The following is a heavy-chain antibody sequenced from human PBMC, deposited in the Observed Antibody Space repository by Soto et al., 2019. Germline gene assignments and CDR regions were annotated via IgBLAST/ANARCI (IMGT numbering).Heavy chain of an antibody. CDR3: ARDQGYCSGGSCYVAGY. J-gene: IGHJ4*02. V-gene: IGHV3-74*01. CDR2: INSDGSST. CDR1: GFTFSNYW. D-gene: IGHD2-15*01. Sequence: EVQLVESGGGLVQPGGSLRLSCAASGFTFSNYWMHWVRQVPGKGLVWVSRINSDGSSTGYADSVMGRFTISRDNAKNTLYLQMNSLRAEDTAVYYCARDQGYCSGGSCYVAGYWGQGTLVTVSS.